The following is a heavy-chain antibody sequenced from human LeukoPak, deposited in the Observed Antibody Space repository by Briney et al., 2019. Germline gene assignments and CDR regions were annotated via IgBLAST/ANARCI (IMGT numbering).Heavy chain of an antibody. Sequence: ASETLSLTCAVYGGSFSGYYWSWIRQPPGKGLEWIGEINHSESTNYNPSLKSRVTISVDTSKNQFSLKLSSVTAADTAVYYCARQPGDGGRLYYFDYWGQGTLVTVSS. CDR3: ARQPGDGGRLYYFDY. V-gene: IGHV4-34*01. CDR1: GGSFSGYY. J-gene: IGHJ4*02. CDR2: INHSEST. D-gene: IGHD1-26*01.